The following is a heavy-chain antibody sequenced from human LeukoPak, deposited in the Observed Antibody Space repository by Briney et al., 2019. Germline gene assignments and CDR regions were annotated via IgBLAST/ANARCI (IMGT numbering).Heavy chain of an antibody. CDR2: IRYDGSHE. CDR1: GFTFSTHD. V-gene: IGHV3-30*02. D-gene: IGHD2-2*01. CDR3: ARGHGVVPASDDPFDI. J-gene: IGHJ3*02. Sequence: GGSLRLSCGASGFTFSTHDMHWVRQAPGKGLEWVAFIRYDGSHEYYADSVKGRFTISRDNSKNTLYLQMNSVRSEDTAVYYCARGHGVVPASDDPFDIWGQGTMVTVSS.